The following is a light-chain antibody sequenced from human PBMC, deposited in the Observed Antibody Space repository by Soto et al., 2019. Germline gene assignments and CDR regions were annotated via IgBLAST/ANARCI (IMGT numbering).Light chain of an antibody. CDR3: AASNDNLSGYV. V-gene: IGLV1-44*01. Sequence: QSVFTQAPSASGTPGQRVNISCSGSSSNIGTNTVNWYQQLPGTAPKLLIYSNNQRPSGVPDRFSGSKSGTSASLAISGLHSEDEADYYCAASNDNLSGYVFGSGTKVTVL. CDR2: SNN. CDR1: SSNIGTNT. J-gene: IGLJ1*01.